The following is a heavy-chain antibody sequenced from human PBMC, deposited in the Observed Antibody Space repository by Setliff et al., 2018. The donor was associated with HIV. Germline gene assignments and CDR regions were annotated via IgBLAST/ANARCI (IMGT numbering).Heavy chain of an antibody. CDR2: IYHTGSS. V-gene: IGHV4-38-2*01. CDR1: GFSISSRYY. J-gene: IGHJ4*02. CDR3: ARGVLDLVISVYGF. Sequence: SETLSLTCDVSGFSISSRYYWGWIRQSPGKGLEWIGNIYHTGSSYYNPSLNDRATISLDTSKNQFSLKLNSVTAADTAVYYCARGVLDLVISVYGFWGQGIPVTAPQ. D-gene: IGHD3-22*01.